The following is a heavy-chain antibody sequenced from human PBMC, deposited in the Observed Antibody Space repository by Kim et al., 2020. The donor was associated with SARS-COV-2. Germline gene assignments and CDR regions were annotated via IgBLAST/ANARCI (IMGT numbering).Heavy chain of an antibody. J-gene: IGHJ4*02. CDR2: INHSGST. D-gene: IGHD2-2*02. Sequence: SETLSLTCAVYGGSFSGYYWSWIRQPPGKGLEWIGEINHSGSTNFNPSLKSRVTISVDTSKNQFSLKLSSVTAADTAVYYCARGGYCSSTSCYMGAVDYWGQGTLVTVSS. V-gene: IGHV4-34*01. CDR3: ARGGYCSSTSCYMGAVDY. CDR1: GGSFSGYY.